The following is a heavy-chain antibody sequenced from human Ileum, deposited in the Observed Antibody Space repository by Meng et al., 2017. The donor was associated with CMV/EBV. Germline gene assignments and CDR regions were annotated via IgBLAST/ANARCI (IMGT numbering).Heavy chain of an antibody. V-gene: IGHV3-30*02. Sequence: GESLKISCAASGFTFRTQAMHWVRRAPGKGLEWVAFIQSDGNTEFYADSVKGRFTVSRDNSKNTLYLQMNSLRVEDTATYYCAKDFWGEAVRGDYWGQGTVVTVSS. CDR1: GFTFRTQA. CDR2: IQSDGNTE. CDR3: AKDFWGEAVRGDY. D-gene: IGHD3-10*02. J-gene: IGHJ4*02.